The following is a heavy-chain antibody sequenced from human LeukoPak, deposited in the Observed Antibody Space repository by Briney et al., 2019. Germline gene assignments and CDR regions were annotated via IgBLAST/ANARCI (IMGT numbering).Heavy chain of an antibody. V-gene: IGHV3-66*01. CDR2: IYSGGST. J-gene: IGHJ5*02. D-gene: IGHD4-23*01. CDR1: GFSVSSDY. CDR3: AREVGGNWFDP. Sequence: PGGSLKLSCAASGFSVSSDYMSWVRQAPGKGLEYVSVIYSGGSTYYADSVKGRFTISRDSSKNTLYLQMNSLRAEDTAVYYCAREVGGNWFDPWGQGTLVTVSS.